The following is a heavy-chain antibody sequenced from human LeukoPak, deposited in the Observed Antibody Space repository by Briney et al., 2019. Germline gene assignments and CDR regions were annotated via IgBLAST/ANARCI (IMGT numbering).Heavy chain of an antibody. J-gene: IGHJ4*02. D-gene: IGHD4-17*01. CDR3: ARSSDYVFDY. V-gene: IGHV5-51*01. CDR2: IYPGDSDT. Sequence: GESLKISCKGSGYSFTSYWIGWVRQMPGKGLEWMGIIYPGDSDTRYSPSFQGQVTISADMSINTAYLQWSSLRVSDTAMYYCARSSDYVFDYWGQGTLVTVSS. CDR1: GYSFTSYW.